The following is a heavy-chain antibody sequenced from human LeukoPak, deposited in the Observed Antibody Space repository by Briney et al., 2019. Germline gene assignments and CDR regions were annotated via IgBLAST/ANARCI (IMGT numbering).Heavy chain of an antibody. V-gene: IGHV1-46*01. J-gene: IGHJ3*02. Sequence: ASVKDSCKASGYTFTSYYMHWVRQAPGQGLEWMGIINPSGGSTSYAQKFQGRVTMTRDTSTSTVYMELSSLRSEDTAMYYCARLKSPQGYRDAFDIWGQGTMVTVSS. CDR3: ARLKSPQGYRDAFDI. D-gene: IGHD2-2*01. CDR1: GYTFTSYY. CDR2: INPSGGST.